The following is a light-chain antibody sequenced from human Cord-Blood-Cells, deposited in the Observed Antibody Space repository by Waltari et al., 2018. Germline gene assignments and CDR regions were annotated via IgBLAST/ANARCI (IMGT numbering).Light chain of an antibody. J-gene: IGKJ1*01. V-gene: IGKV1-8*01. CDR3: QQYYSHTGT. CDR1: QGISSY. Sequence: AIRMTQSPSSFSASTGDRVTITCRASQGISSYVAWYQQKPVKAPKLLMYAAVTLQTGVPCRFSGSGTGTDFTLTIRSLQAEDLATYYCQQYYSHTGTFGQGTNVDIK. CDR2: AAV.